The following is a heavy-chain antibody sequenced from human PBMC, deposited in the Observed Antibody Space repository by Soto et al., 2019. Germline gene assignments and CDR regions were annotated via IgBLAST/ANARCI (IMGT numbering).Heavy chain of an antibody. CDR2: IHYSGST. CDR1: GGSISSYY. D-gene: IGHD2-21*01. Sequence: SETLSLTCTVSGGSISSYYWGWIRQPPGKRLEWIGYIHYSGSTNYNPSLRSRVTISVDTPKNQFSLKVNSMTAADTAIYYCAICGVAARKGRWFDPWGQGTLVTVSS. J-gene: IGHJ5*02. CDR3: AICGVAARKGRWFDP. V-gene: IGHV4-59*01.